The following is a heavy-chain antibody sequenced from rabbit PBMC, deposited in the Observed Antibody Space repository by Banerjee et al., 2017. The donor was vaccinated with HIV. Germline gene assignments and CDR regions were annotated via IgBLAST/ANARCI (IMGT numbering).Heavy chain of an antibody. J-gene: IGHJ4*01. CDR3: AREENDDYGNWNL. CDR1: GFTFSSSYY. V-gene: IGHV1S45*01. Sequence: QEQLVESGGGLVQPEGSLTLTCKASGFTFSSSYYMCWVRQAPGKGLEWIACIYGGSSNDTYYATWAKGRFTISKASSTTVTLQMTSLTAADTATYFCAREENDDYGNWNLWGQGTLVTVS. CDR2: IYGGSSNDT. D-gene: IGHD2-1*01.